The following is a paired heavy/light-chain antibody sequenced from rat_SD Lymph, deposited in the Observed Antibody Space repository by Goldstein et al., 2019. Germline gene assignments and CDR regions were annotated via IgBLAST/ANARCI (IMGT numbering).Light chain of an antibody. CDR1: EGVNSY. Sequence: DTVLTQSPALAVSPGERVSISCRASEGVNSYMHWYQQKPGQQPKLLIYKASNLASGVPARFSGSGSGTDFTLTIDPVEADDTATYFCQQSWNDDTFGAGTKLELK. CDR2: KAS. CDR3: QQSWNDDT. V-gene: IGKV3S11*01. J-gene: IGKJ2-2*01.
Heavy chain of an antibody. CDR2: IWSGGST. J-gene: IGHJ2*01. V-gene: IGHV2-16*01. D-gene: IGHD3-4*01. CDR3: ARRPSPIPLYFDY. CDR1: GFSLTSYG. Sequence: QVQLKESGPGLVQPSRTLSLTCTVSGFSLTSYGVSWVRQPPGKGLEWIAAIWSGGSTDYNSALKSRLSISRDTSKSQVLLKMNSLQTEDTAMYFCARRPSPIPLYFDYWGQGVMVTVSS.